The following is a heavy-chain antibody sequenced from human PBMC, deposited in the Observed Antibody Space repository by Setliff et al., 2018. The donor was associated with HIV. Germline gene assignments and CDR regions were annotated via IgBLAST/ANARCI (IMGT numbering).Heavy chain of an antibody. Sequence: GGSLRLSCSASGFTFTNYSMNWVRQPPGKGLEWVSSISSTSAYTYYADSVKGRFTISRDNAKNSLYLQMNSLRAEDTAVYYCAREGSGWDPGYWGQGSLVTVSS. V-gene: IGHV3-21*01. CDR1: GFTFTNYS. CDR3: AREGSGWDPGY. D-gene: IGHD6-19*01. CDR2: ISSTSAYT. J-gene: IGHJ4*02.